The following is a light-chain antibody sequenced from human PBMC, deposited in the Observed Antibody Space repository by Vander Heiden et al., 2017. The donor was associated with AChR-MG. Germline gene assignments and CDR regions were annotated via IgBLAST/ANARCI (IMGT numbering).Light chain of an antibody. CDR1: HGIRND. V-gene: IGKV1-6*01. Sequence: AIQMTQSPSSLSASVGDRVTITCRASHGIRNDLGWDQQKRGKVPNFLIYSASTLQTGVTSRFSGSGSGTDFTLTISSQQPEDCATYYGLQNFNYTFGGWTTVEIK. CDR2: SAS. CDR3: LQNFNYT. J-gene: IGKJ4*01.